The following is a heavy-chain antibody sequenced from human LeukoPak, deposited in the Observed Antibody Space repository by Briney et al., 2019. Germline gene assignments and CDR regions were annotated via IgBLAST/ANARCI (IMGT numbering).Heavy chain of an antibody. Sequence: SETLSLTCAVYGGSFSGYYWSWIRQHPGKGLEWIGYIYYSGSTYYNPSLKSRVTISVDTSKNQFSLKLSSVTAADTAVYYCARVCSGGSCLDSWGQGTLVTVSS. V-gene: IGHV4-31*11. J-gene: IGHJ5*01. CDR2: IYYSGST. D-gene: IGHD2-15*01. CDR3: ARVCSGGSCLDS. CDR1: GGSFSGYY.